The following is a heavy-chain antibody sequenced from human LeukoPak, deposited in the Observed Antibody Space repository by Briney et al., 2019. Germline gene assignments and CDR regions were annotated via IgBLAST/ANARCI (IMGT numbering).Heavy chain of an antibody. CDR1: GGSISSGDYY. CDR3: ASGGIHPYYFDN. Sequence: SQTLSLTCTVSGGSISSGDYYWSWIRQPPGKGLEWIGFIYYSGSTYYNPSLKSRVSFSVDTSKNQFSLKLSSVTAADTAVYYCASGGIHPYYFDNWGQGTLVTVSS. V-gene: IGHV4-30-4*01. D-gene: IGHD5-18*01. J-gene: IGHJ4*02. CDR2: IYYSGST.